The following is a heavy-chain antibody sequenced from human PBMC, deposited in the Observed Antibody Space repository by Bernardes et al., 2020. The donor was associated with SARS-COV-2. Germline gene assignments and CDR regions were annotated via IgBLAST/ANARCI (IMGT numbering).Heavy chain of an antibody. D-gene: IGHD2-8*01. V-gene: IGHV3-64D*06. CDR1: GFTFSTYS. Sequence: GGSLRLSCSASGFTFSTYSMHWVRQAPGKGLEYVSAINGAGGGTYYADSVKGRFTISRDNSRNTLYLQMRSLRPEDTALYYCVKFTINGGSPDCWGQGTLVTVSP. CDR2: INGAGGGT. CDR3: VKFTINGGSPDC. J-gene: IGHJ4*02.